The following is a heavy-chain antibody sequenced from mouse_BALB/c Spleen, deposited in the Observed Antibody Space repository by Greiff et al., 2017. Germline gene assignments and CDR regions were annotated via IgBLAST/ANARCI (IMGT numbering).Heavy chain of an antibody. CDR1: GFTFTDYY. CDR2: IRNKANGYTT. V-gene: IGHV7-3*02. Sequence: EVQVVESGGGLVQPGGSLRLSCATSGFTFTDYYMSWVRQPPGKALEWLGFIRNKANGYTTEYSASVKGRFTISRDNSQSILYLQMNTLRAEDSATYYSARDGEVPLPMDYWGQGTSVTVSS. J-gene: IGHJ4*01. CDR3: ARDGEVPLPMDY. D-gene: IGHD2-14*01.